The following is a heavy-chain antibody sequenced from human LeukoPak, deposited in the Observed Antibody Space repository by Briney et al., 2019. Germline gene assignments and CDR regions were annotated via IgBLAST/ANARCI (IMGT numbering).Heavy chain of an antibody. D-gene: IGHD3-3*01. CDR3: TTAIFRDVDFWSGLFDY. V-gene: IGHV3-15*01. Sequence: GGSLRLSCAVSGFIFSDFWMTWVRQTPGKGLEWVGRIKSKTDGGTTDYAAPVKGRFTISRDDSKNTLYLQMNSLKTEDTAVYYCTTAIFRDVDFWSGLFDYWGQGTLVTVSS. CDR2: IKSKTDGGTT. J-gene: IGHJ4*02. CDR1: GFIFSDFW.